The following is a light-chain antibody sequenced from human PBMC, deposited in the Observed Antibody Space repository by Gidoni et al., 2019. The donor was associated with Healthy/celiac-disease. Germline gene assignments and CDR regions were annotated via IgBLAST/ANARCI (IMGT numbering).Light chain of an antibody. J-gene: IGKJ2*01. CDR1: QSVSSSY. V-gene: IGKV3-20*01. CDR2: GAS. CDR3: QQYGSSLQYT. Sequence: EIVLTQSPGTLSLSPGESATLSCRASQSVSSSYLAWYQQKPGQAPRLLIYGASSRATGIPDRFSGSGSGTDFTLTISRLEPEDFAVYYCQQYGSSLQYTFGQGTKLEIK.